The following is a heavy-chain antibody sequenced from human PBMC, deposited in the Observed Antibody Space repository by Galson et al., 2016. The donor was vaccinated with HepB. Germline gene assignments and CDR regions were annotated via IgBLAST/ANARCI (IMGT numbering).Heavy chain of an antibody. CDR2: TSRSGTT. Sequence: SETLSLTCSVTGFSIDSNYYWAWIRQPPGRGPEWIGSTSRSGTTSYSPSLKSRVTISLDKSRNHFSVMLTSVTAADTAMYYCARAWGSYNPCDYWGQGTLVTVSS. CDR3: ARAWGSYNPCDY. CDR1: GFSIDSNYY. V-gene: IGHV4-38-2*02. J-gene: IGHJ4*02. D-gene: IGHD3-16*01.